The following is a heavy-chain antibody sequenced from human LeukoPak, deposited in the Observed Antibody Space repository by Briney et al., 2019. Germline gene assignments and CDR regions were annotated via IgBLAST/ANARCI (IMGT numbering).Heavy chain of an antibody. Sequence: SETLSLTCTVSGGSISSCSYYWGWIRQPPGKGLEWIGSIYYSGSTNYKPSLKSRVTISVDTSKNQFSLKLSSVTAADTAVYYCARTTTVRGTYYMDVWGKGTTVTVSS. J-gene: IGHJ6*03. CDR2: IYYSGST. CDR3: ARTTTVRGTYYMDV. D-gene: IGHD3-10*01. V-gene: IGHV4-39*07. CDR1: GGSISSCSYY.